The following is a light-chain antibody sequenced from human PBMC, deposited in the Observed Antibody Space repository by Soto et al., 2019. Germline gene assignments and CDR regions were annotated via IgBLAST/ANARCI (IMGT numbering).Light chain of an antibody. CDR3: AGWDDSLGGVV. Sequence: QSVLTQPPSVSGTPGQRVTISCSGSSSNIGSNTVTWYQQLPRTAPRLLIYNDGQRPSGVPARFSDSKSGTLGSLAISALQSEDEADYYCAGWDDSLGGVVFGGGTKVTVL. CDR2: NDG. V-gene: IGLV1-44*01. J-gene: IGLJ2*01. CDR1: SSNIGSNT.